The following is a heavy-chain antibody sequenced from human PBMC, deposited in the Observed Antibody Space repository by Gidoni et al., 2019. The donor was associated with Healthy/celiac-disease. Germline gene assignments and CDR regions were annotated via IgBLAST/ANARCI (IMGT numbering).Heavy chain of an antibody. CDR1: GGSFSGYY. J-gene: IGHJ4*02. CDR2: INHSGST. CDR3: ARTPHYYGSGSIDY. V-gene: IGHV4-34*01. Sequence: QVQLQQWGAGLLKPSETLSLTCAVSGGSFSGYYWSWIRQPPGKGLEWIGEINHSGSTNYNPSLKSRVTISVDTSKNQFSLKLSSVTAADTAVYYCARTPHYYGSGSIDYWGQGTLVTVSS. D-gene: IGHD3-10*01.